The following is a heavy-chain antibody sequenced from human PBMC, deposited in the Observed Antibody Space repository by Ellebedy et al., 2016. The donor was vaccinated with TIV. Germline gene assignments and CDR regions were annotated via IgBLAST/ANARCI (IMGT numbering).Heavy chain of an antibody. D-gene: IGHD2-21*02. V-gene: IGHV3-23*01. J-gene: IGHJ4*02. CDR1: GLTFSRHG. Sequence: GESLKISCAVPGLTFSRHGISWVRQAPGKGLGWIAGLTAGGESTYYADSVKGRFTISRVNSKNTLYLQMNSLRVEDTAVYYGVVTGWRGGTIVPFTYWGQGSLVTVSS. CDR2: LTAGGEST. CDR3: VVTGWRGGTIVPFTY.